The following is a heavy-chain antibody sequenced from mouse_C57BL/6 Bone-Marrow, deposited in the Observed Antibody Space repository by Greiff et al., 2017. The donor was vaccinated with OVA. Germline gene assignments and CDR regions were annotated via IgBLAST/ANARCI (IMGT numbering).Heavy chain of an antibody. V-gene: IGHV1-66*01. J-gene: IGHJ4*01. CDR2: ISPGSVNT. D-gene: IGHD2-5*01. CDR1: GYSFTIYY. Sequence: QVQLQQPGPELVKPGASVKISCKASGYSFTIYYIHWVKQRPGQGLEWIGWISPGSVNTKYNEKFKGKATLTADTSSSTAYMQLSSLTSEDSAVYYCARSNYGGLAMDYWGQGTSVTVSS. CDR3: ARSNYGGLAMDY.